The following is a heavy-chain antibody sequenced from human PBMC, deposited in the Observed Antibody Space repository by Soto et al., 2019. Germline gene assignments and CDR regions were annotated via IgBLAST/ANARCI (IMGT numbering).Heavy chain of an antibody. CDR2: ISAYNGNT. CDR1: GYTVTRYG. Sequence: ASVKGSCKASGYTVTRYGISWVRQATGQGLEWMGWISAYNGNTNYAQKLQGRVTMTTDTSTSTAYMELRSLRSDDTAVYYCARDRDSSSYYYYYSGMDVWGQGTTVTVSS. J-gene: IGHJ6*02. CDR3: ARDRDSSSYYYYYSGMDV. V-gene: IGHV1-18*01. D-gene: IGHD6-6*01.